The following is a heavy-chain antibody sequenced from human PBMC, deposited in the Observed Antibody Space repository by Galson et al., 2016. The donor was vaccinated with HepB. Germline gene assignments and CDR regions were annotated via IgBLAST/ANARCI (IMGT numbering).Heavy chain of an antibody. CDR1: GFNFNIFA. D-gene: IGHD4-11*01. CDR2: IWYDGYYK. Sequence: SLRLSCAASGFNFNIFAMHWVRQAPGKGLEWVAVIWYDGYYKYYGDSVKGRFTISRDNSENTLYLQMDSLTTEDTAVYYCATGLTTFEHWGQGTLVTVSS. V-gene: IGHV3-33*01. J-gene: IGHJ4*02. CDR3: ATGLTTFEH.